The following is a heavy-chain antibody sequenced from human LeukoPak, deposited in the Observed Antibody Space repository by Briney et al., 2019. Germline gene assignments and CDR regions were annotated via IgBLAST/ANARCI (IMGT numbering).Heavy chain of an antibody. V-gene: IGHV3-23*01. CDR1: GFTFSSYA. D-gene: IGHD3-10*01. J-gene: IGHJ4*02. Sequence: GGSLRFSCAASGFTFSSYAMSWVRQAPGKGLEWVSAISGSGGSTYYADSVKGRFTISRDNSKNTLYLQMNSLRAEDTAAYYCAKGSRAQGYYFDFWGQGTLVTVSS. CDR2: ISGSGGST. CDR3: AKGSRAQGYYFDF.